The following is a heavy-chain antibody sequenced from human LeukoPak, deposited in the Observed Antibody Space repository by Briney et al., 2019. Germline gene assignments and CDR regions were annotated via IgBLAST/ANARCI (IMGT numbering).Heavy chain of an antibody. CDR2: ISAYNGNT. D-gene: IGHD3-3*01. CDR1: GYTFTSYG. Sequence: ASVKVSCKASGYTFTSYGISWVRQAPGQGLEWMGWISAYNGNTNYAQKLQGRVTMTTDTSTGTAYMELRSLRSDDTAVYYCARVGDYDFWSGYYTVNFDYWGQGTLVTVYS. J-gene: IGHJ4*02. CDR3: ARVGDYDFWSGYYTVNFDY. V-gene: IGHV1-18*01.